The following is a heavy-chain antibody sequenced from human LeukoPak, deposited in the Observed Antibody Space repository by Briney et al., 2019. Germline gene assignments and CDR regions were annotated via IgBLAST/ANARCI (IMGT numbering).Heavy chain of an antibody. CDR3: ARVFRPRETYFDH. D-gene: IGHD5-24*01. J-gene: IGHJ4*02. CDR1: GFTVSDNY. Sequence: GGSLRLSCAASGFTVSDNYMSWVRQTPGKGLEWVSLIYVGGSTYYPDSVRGRFTISRDNAKNTLYLQMNTLRAEDTAVYYCARVFRPRETYFDHWGQGTLVTVSS. CDR2: IYVGGST. V-gene: IGHV3-53*01.